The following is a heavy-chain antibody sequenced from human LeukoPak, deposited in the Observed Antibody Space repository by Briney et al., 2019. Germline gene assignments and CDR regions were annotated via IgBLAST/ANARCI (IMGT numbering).Heavy chain of an antibody. V-gene: IGHV3-21*01. J-gene: IGHJ4*02. Sequence: GGSLRLSCAASGFTFSTYSMNWVRQAPGXGLEWVSSITTSSDYIYYADSVKGRFTISRDNAKNALYLQMNSLRAEDTAVYYCARDPQAAANFDCWGQGTLVTVSS. CDR1: GFTFSTYS. CDR3: ARDPQAAANFDC. CDR2: ITTSSDYI. D-gene: IGHD6-13*01.